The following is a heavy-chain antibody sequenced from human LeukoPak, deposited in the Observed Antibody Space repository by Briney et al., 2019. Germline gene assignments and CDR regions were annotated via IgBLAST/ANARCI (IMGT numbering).Heavy chain of an antibody. CDR1: GFTFSSYA. CDR2: ISSNGGST. D-gene: IGHD2-2*01. J-gene: IGHJ6*03. Sequence: GGSLRLSCAASGFTFSSYAMHWVRQAPGKGLEYVSAISSNGGSTYYANSVKGRFTISRDNSKNTLYLQMGSLRAEDMAVYYCARDCCSSTPYYYMDVWGKGTTVTVSS. V-gene: IGHV3-64*01. CDR3: ARDCCSSTPYYYMDV.